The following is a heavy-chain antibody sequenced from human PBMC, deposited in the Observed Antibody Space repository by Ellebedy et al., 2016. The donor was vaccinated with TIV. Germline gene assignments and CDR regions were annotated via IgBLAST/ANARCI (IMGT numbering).Heavy chain of an antibody. CDR1: GYTFTSYY. Sequence: ASVKVSCKASGYTFTSYYMHWVRQAPGKGLEWMGGFDPEDGETIYAQKFQGRVTMTEDTSTDTAYMELSSLRSEDTAVYYCATYYYGSGSLPTFDYWGQGTLVTVSS. CDR2: FDPEDGET. CDR3: ATYYYGSGSLPTFDY. D-gene: IGHD3-10*01. J-gene: IGHJ4*02. V-gene: IGHV1-24*01.